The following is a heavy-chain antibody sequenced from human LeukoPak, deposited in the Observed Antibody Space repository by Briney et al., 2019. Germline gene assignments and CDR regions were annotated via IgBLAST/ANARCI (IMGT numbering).Heavy chain of an antibody. J-gene: IGHJ5*02. Sequence: GESLKISCKGSGYSFTSYWIGWVRQMPGKGLEWMGIIYPGDSDTRYSPSFQGQVTISADKSISTAYLQWSSLKASDTAMYYCAVNHYDILTGPPGGFDPWGQGTLVTVSS. V-gene: IGHV5-51*01. CDR3: AVNHYDILTGPPGGFDP. CDR2: IYPGDSDT. CDR1: GYSFTSYW. D-gene: IGHD3-9*01.